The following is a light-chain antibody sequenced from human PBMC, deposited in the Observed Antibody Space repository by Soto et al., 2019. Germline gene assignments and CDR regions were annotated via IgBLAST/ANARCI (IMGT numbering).Light chain of an antibody. J-gene: IGKJ4*01. Sequence: DIQMTQSPSSLSASVGDRVTITCRASQGISNYLAWYQQKPGKVPKLLIYAASTLQSGVPSRFSGSGSGTDFTLTIISLQHEYVATYYWQKYNSAPLTCGGGTKVEIK. CDR1: QGISNY. CDR3: QKYNSAPLT. V-gene: IGKV1-27*01. CDR2: AAS.